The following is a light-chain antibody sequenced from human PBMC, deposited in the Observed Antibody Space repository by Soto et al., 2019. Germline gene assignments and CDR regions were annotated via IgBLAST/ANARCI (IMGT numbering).Light chain of an antibody. J-gene: IGKJ2*01. CDR2: DAS. CDR1: QDISNH. V-gene: IGKV1-33*01. CDR3: QQYDELPRYT. Sequence: DIQMTQSPSSLSASVGDRVTITCQASQDISNHLNWYQQKPGEAPGLLIYDASNLETGVPSMFSVSVSVTDFAFTISSLQPEDIATYYCQQYDELPRYTFGQVTKLEIK.